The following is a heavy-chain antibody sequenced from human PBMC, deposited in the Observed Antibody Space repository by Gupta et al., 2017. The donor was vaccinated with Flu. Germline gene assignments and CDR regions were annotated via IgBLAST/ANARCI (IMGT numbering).Heavy chain of an antibody. CDR3: ARGVKHRTDASDM. D-gene: IGHD2-2*01. V-gene: IGHV3-11*01. Sequence: MRQAPGKGLEWVSFIGPSGSNIYYAESVTGRFTISRDNAKNSLFLQMDSLTVEDTAIYYCARGVKHRTDASDMWGRGTMVTVSS. CDR2: IGPSGSNI. J-gene: IGHJ3*02.